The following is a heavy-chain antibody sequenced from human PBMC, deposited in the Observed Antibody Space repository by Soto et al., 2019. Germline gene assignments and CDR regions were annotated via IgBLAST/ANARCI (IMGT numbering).Heavy chain of an antibody. Sequence: SETLSLTCTVSGGSISSSSYYWGWIRQPPGKGLEWIGSIYYSGSTYYNPSLKSRVTISVDTSKNQFSLKLSSVTAADTAVYYCARVWYSSGWYSVFDWFDPWGQGTLVTVSS. D-gene: IGHD6-19*01. CDR2: IYYSGST. CDR3: ARVWYSSGWYSVFDWFDP. CDR1: GGSISSSSYY. V-gene: IGHV4-39*01. J-gene: IGHJ5*02.